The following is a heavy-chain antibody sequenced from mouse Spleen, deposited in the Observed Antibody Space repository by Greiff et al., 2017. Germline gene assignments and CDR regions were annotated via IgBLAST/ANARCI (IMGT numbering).Heavy chain of an antibody. V-gene: IGHV5-4*01. D-gene: IGHD4-1*01. CDR1: GFTFSSYA. CDR3: ARDRANWDWYFDV. CDR2: ISDGGSYT. J-gene: IGHJ1*03. Sequence: EVKVVESGGGLVKPGGSLKLSCAASGFTFSSYAMSWVRQTPEKRLEWVATISDGGSYTYYPDNVKGRFTISRDNAKNNLYLQMSHLKSEDTAMYYCARDRANWDWYFDVWGTGTTVTVSS.